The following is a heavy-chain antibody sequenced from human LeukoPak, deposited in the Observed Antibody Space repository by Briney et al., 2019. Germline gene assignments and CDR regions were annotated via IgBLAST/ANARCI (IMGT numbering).Heavy chain of an antibody. V-gene: IGHV3-48*01. D-gene: IGHD3-22*01. CDR3: ARTGYYYDSSGYFIFDY. Sequence: GGSLRLACAASGFTFSSYSMNWVRQAPGKGLEWVSYISSSSSTIYYADSVKGRFTISRDNAKNSLYLQMNSLRAEDTAVYYCARTGYYYDSSGYFIFDYWGQGTLVTVSS. CDR2: ISSSSSTI. J-gene: IGHJ4*02. CDR1: GFTFSSYS.